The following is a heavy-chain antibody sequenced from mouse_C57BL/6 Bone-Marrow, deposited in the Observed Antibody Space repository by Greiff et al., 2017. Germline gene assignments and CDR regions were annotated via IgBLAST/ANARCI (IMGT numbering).Heavy chain of an antibody. Sequence: LQQSGAELVRPGSSVKLSCKDSYFAFMASAMHWVKQRPGHGLEWIGSFTMYSDATEYSENFKGKATLTANPSSSRAYMELSSLTSEESAVYYCARDEDGYYGGAMDYWGQGTSVTVSS. V-gene: IGHV1-49*01. CDR3: ARDEDGYYGGAMDY. CDR1: YFAFMASA. CDR2: FTMYSDAT. D-gene: IGHD2-3*01. J-gene: IGHJ4*01.